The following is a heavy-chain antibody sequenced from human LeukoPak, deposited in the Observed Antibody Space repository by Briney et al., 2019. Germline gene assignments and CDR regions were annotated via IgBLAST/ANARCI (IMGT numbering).Heavy chain of an antibody. J-gene: IGHJ4*02. CDR3: SRENGAFSPFGY. CDR2: VSLSGLT. V-gene: IGHV4-4*02. Sequence: SGTLSLTCGVSGGSITSTNWWSWVRQPPGQGLEWIGEVSLSGLTNYNPSPSSRVIMALDTSKNHLSLHLTSVTAADTAVYYCSRENGAFSPFGYWGQGYLVTVLS. D-gene: IGHD2-8*01. CDR1: GGSITSTNW.